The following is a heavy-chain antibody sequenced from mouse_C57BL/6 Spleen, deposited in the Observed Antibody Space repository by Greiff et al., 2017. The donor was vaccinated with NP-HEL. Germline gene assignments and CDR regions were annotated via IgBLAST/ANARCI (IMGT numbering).Heavy chain of an antibody. CDR3: AKGGSLYGNYLDY. V-gene: IGHV1-55*01. CDR2: IYPGSGST. J-gene: IGHJ2*01. CDR1: GYTFTSYW. Sequence: VQLQQPGAELVKPGASVKMSCKASGYTFTSYWITWVKQRPGQGLEWIGDIYPGSGSTNYNEKFKSKATLTVDTSSTTAYMQLSSLTTEDSAVYYCAKGGSLYGNYLDYWGQGTTLTVSS. D-gene: IGHD2-1*01.